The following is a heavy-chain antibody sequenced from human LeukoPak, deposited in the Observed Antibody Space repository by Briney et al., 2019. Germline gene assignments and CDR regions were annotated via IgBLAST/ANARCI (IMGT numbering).Heavy chain of an antibody. V-gene: IGHV4-39*01. Sequence: PSETLSLTCIVSGGSISSSSYYWGWIRQPPGKGLEWIWSIYYTGSTYYNPSLNSRVTISVDSSKTQFSLKLSSVTAADTAVYYCARRGYCTSTSCYGWGMDVWGQGTTVTVPS. CDR3: ARRGYCTSTSCYGWGMDV. CDR1: GGSISSSSYY. D-gene: IGHD2-2*01. J-gene: IGHJ6*02. CDR2: IYYTGST.